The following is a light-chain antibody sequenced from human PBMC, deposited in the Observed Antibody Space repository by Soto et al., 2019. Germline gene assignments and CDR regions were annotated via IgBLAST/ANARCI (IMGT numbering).Light chain of an antibody. V-gene: IGKV3-20*01. J-gene: IGKJ5*01. CDR2: DTS. Sequence: ELVMTPSPATLSVSPVVSVTLSCRASQSVSSYLAWYQQKPGQAPRLLIYDTSNRATGIPARFSGSGSGTDFTLTISRLEPEDFAVYYCQQYGSSTTFGQGTKLDIK. CDR1: QSVSSY. CDR3: QQYGSSTT.